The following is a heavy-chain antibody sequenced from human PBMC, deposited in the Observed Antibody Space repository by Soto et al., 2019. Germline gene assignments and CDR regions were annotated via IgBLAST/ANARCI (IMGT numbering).Heavy chain of an antibody. Sequence: QLQLQESGSGLVKPSQTLSLTCAVSGGSISSGGYSWSWIRQPPGKGLEWIGYIYHSGSTYYNPSLKSRVTISVDRSKSQCSLKLSSVTAADTAVYYCARGRVRGVINWFDPWGQGTLVTVSS. CDR2: IYHSGST. D-gene: IGHD3-10*01. V-gene: IGHV4-30-2*01. J-gene: IGHJ5*02. CDR1: GGSISSGGYS. CDR3: ARGRVRGVINWFDP.